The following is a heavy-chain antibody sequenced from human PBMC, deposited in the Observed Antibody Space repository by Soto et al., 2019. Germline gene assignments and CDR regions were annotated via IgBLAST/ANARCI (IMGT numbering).Heavy chain of an antibody. D-gene: IGHD6-19*01. V-gene: IGHV3-74*01. CDR2: INSAGTTT. J-gene: IGHJ4*02. Sequence: PGGSLRLSCAASGFTFSIYWMHWVRQAPGKGLVWVSRINSAGTTTTYADSVKGRFTISRDNSKNTLYLQMNSLRAEDTAVYYCATQPSRWSSSGWYLDYWGQGTPVTVS. CDR1: GFTFSIYW. CDR3: ATQPSRWSSSGWYLDY.